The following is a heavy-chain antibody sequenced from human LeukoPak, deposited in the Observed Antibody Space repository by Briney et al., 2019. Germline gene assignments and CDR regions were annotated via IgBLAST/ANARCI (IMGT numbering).Heavy chain of an antibody. D-gene: IGHD6-13*01. CDR3: ARDTPIAAAHDAFDI. J-gene: IGHJ3*02. CDR1: GFTFSSYW. CDR2: IKQDGSEK. V-gene: IGHV3-7*01. Sequence: GGSLRLSCAASGFTFSSYWMSWVRQAPGKGLEWVANIKQDGSEKYYVDSVKGRFTISRDNAKNSLYLQMNSLRAEDTAVYYCARDTPIAAAHDAFDIWGQGTMVTVSS.